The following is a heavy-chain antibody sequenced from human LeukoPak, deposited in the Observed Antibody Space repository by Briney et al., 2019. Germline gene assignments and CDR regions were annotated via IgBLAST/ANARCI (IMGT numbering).Heavy chain of an antibody. CDR3: ARGQEPYGGNSRDFDY. CDR2: IIPIFGTA. CDR1: GYTFTSYG. J-gene: IGHJ4*02. Sequence: SVKVSCKASGYTFTSYGISWVRQAPGQGLEWMGRIIPIFGTANYAQKFQGRVTITTDESTSTAYMELSSLRSEDTAVYYCARGQEPYGGNSRDFDYWGQGTLVTVSS. D-gene: IGHD4-23*01. V-gene: IGHV1-69*05.